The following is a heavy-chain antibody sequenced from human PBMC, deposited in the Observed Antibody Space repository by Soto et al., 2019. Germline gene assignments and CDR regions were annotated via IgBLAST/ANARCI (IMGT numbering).Heavy chain of an antibody. CDR1: GGSISGYY. J-gene: IGHJ3*02. V-gene: IGHV4-59*01. CDR2: IYYSGNT. Sequence: QVRLQESGPGLVKPSETLSLTCTVSGGSISGYYWSWIRQPPGKGLEWIGYIYYSGNTNYNPSLKSPVTMPLATSKNQFSLKLSSVTAADTALYYCARDPGTDRRNYEALDIWGQGTMVTVSS. CDR3: ARDPGTDRRNYEALDI. D-gene: IGHD1-7*01.